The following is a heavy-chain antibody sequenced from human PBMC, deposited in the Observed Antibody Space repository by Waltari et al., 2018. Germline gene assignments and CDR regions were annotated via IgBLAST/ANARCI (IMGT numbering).Heavy chain of an antibody. Sequence: QVQLQESGPGLVKPSETLSLTCTVSGGSISSYYWSWIRQPPGKGLEWIGYIYYSGSTNYNPSLKSRVTISVDTSKNQFSLKLSSVTAADTAVYYCARVGQWLVLPDYWGQGTLVTVSS. J-gene: IGHJ4*02. CDR2: IYYSGST. CDR3: ARVGQWLVLPDY. V-gene: IGHV4-59*01. CDR1: GGSISSYY. D-gene: IGHD6-19*01.